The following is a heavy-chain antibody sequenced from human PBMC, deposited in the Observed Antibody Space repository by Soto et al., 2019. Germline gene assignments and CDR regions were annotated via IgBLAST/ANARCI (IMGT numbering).Heavy chain of an antibody. CDR3: ARGNHRWLQLWYLDL. Sequence: SVKVSCKASGYSFSSYGITWVRQAPGQGLEWMGGIIPIFGTANYAQKFQGRVTITADESTSTAYMELSSLRSEDTAVYYCARGNHRWLQLWYLDLWGRGTLVTVSS. V-gene: IGHV1-69*13. J-gene: IGHJ2*01. D-gene: IGHD5-12*01. CDR1: GYSFSSYG. CDR2: IIPIFGTA.